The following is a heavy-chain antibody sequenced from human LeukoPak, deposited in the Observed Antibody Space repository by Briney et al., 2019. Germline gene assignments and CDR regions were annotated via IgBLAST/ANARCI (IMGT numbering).Heavy chain of an antibody. CDR1: GGSNSSYF. V-gene: IGHV4-59*01. Sequence: SETMSLTCAVSGGSNSSYFWSWIRQPPGKGLEWIGYIYYSGSTNYNPSLKSRVTISVDTSKNQFSLKMSSVTAADTAVYYCARYGDEWYYMDVWGKGTTVTISS. CDR3: ARYGDEWYYMDV. CDR2: IYYSGST. D-gene: IGHD4-17*01. J-gene: IGHJ6*03.